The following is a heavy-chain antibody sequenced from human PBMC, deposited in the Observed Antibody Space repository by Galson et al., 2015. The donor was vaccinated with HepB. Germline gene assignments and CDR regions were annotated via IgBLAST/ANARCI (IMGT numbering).Heavy chain of an antibody. CDR1: GFTFRDYA. CDR2: ISGSGGST. D-gene: IGHD3-3*01. Sequence: SLRLSCAAFGFTFRDYAMSWVRQAPGKGLEWVSGISGSGGSTYYADSVKGRISISRDNSKNTLYLQMNSLRAEDTAVYYCAKGDDFWSGYSPYYYYYMDVWGRGTTVTVSS. V-gene: IGHV3-23*01. J-gene: IGHJ6*03. CDR3: AKGDDFWSGYSPYYYYYMDV.